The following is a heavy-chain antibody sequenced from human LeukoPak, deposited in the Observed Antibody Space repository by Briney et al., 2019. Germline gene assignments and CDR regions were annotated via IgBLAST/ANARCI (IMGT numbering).Heavy chain of an antibody. CDR2: IYSGGST. Sequence: GGSLRLSCAASGFTVSSNYMSWVRQAPGKGLEWVSVIYSGGSTYYADSVKGRFTISRDNSKNTLYLQMNSLRAEDTAVYYCARCIAGFDAFDIWGQATMVTVSS. D-gene: IGHD6-13*01. CDR3: ARCIAGFDAFDI. J-gene: IGHJ3*02. CDR1: GFTVSSNY. V-gene: IGHV3-53*01.